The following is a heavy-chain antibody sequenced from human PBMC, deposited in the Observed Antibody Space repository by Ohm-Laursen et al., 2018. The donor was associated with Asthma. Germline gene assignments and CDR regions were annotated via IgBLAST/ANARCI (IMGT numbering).Heavy chain of an antibody. J-gene: IGHJ6*02. CDR2: ISGGGENT. CDR3: ARVDEYSYGMDV. V-gene: IGHV3-23*01. CDR1: GFTFNNYG. Sequence: GSLRLSCTASGFTFNNYGMSWVRQAPGKGLEWVSDISGGGENTYYADSVKGRFTISRDNSKNTLYLQMNSLRAEDTAVYYCARVDEYSYGMDVWGPGTTVTVSS.